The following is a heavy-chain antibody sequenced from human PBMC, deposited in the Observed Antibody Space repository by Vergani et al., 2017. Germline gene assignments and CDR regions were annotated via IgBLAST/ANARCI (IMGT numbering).Heavy chain of an antibody. J-gene: IGHJ4*02. Sequence: EVQLVESGGGLVQPGGSLRLSCSASGFTFSSYAMHWVRQAPGKGLEYVSAISSNGGSTYYADSVKGRFTISRDNSKNTLYLQMSSLRAEDTAVYYCVKGGTAMVVDYWGQGTLVTVSS. CDR2: ISSNGGST. D-gene: IGHD5-18*01. CDR1: GFTFSSYA. CDR3: VKGGTAMVVDY. V-gene: IGHV3-64D*06.